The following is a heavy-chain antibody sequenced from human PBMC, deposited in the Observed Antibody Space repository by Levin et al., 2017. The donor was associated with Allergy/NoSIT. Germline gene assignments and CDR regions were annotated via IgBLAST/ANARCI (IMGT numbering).Heavy chain of an antibody. CDR1: GGTFNRHI. J-gene: IGHJ3*02. V-gene: IGHV1-69*13. CDR2: IIPIFNTA. Sequence: VKVSCKASGGTFNRHIISWVRQAPGQGLEWMGGIIPIFNTAKYAQKFQGRVTISAEDSTGTGYMELSSLTSEDTAVYYCARDGLGYCSGDNCLDAFDIWGQGTMVIVSS. CDR3: ARDGLGYCSGDNCLDAFDI. D-gene: IGHD2-15*01.